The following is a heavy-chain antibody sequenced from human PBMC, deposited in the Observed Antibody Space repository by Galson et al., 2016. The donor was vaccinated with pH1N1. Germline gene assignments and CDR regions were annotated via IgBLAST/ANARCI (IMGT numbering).Heavy chain of an antibody. D-gene: IGHD1-26*01. CDR2: INPNTGTT. Sequence: VQVSCKASGYSFIDYYIHWVRQAPGQGLEWMGWINPNTGTTNYAQGFQGRVTMTRDTSISTAYMELSGLRSDDTAVYYCARPPYYSGSFYGYWGQGTLVTVSS. CDR1: GYSFIDYY. CDR3: ARPPYYSGSFYGY. J-gene: IGHJ4*02. V-gene: IGHV1-2*02.